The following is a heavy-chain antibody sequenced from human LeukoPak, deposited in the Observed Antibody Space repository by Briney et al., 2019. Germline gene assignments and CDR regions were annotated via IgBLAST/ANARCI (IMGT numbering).Heavy chain of an antibody. D-gene: IGHD6-6*01. V-gene: IGHV5-51*01. Sequence: GESLHISFKGSGYDFNSYWIAWVRQISGKGLEWMGMIYVGDSDTRYSPSFDGQVTISADKSITTAYLQWSSLTASDSAIYYCARHPRYSSSYSYFGPWGHGPLVTVSS. CDR2: IYVGDSDT. J-gene: IGHJ5*02. CDR3: ARHPRYSSSYSYFGP. CDR1: GYDFNSYW.